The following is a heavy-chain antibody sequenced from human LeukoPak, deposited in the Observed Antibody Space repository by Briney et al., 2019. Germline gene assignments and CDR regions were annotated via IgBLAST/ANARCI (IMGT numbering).Heavy chain of an antibody. V-gene: IGHV5-51*01. J-gene: IGHJ4*02. D-gene: IGHD2-15*01. CDR1: GYSFTSYW. CDR2: IYPGDSDT. Sequence: GESLKISCKGSGYSFTSYWIGWVRQMPGKDLEWMGIIYPGDSDTRYSPSFQGQVTISADKSISTAYLQWSSLKASDTAMYYCCLGYCSGGSCYGGYYFDYWGQGTLVTVSS. CDR3: CLGYCSGGSCYGGYYFDY.